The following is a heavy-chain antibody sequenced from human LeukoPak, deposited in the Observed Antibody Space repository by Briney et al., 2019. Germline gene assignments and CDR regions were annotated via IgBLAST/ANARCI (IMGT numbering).Heavy chain of an antibody. Sequence: GESLKISCKTSGYTFTSNWTGWVRHMPGKSRQWVGVIYPGDSDVRYSPSFRGQVTISADTSISTAYLQWTRLETSDTAIFYCARGGYTSGWYYFDYWAQGTLVTVSS. D-gene: IGHD6-19*01. CDR3: ARGGYTSGWYYFDY. CDR1: GYTFTSNW. V-gene: IGHV5-51*01. CDR2: IYPGDSDV. J-gene: IGHJ4*02.